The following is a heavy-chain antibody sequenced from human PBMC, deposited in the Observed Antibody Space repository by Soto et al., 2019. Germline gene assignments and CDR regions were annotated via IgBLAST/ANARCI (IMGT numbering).Heavy chain of an antibody. CDR1: GYTFTNYG. Sequence: QVQLVQSGAEVREPGASVKVSCKASGYTFTNYGVSWVRQAPGQGLEWMGWIGGYKGNTNYAQKLQGRVTLTTDTFTSTDYMELRSLRSDETAAYYCAPRTLDNGMPSGYWGQGTLVTVSS. J-gene: IGHJ4*02. CDR2: IGGYKGNT. CDR3: APRTLDNGMPSGY. V-gene: IGHV1-18*01. D-gene: IGHD2-2*01.